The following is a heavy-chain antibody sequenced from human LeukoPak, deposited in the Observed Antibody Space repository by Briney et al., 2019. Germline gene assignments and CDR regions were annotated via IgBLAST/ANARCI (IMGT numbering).Heavy chain of an antibody. Sequence: GGSLRLPCAASGFTFSRYAMSWVRQAPGKGLEWVSLISGDGGSTFYADSVKGRFTISRDNSKNSLYLQMNSLRTEDTALYYCAKSHRIAAAGTGFDYWGQGTLVTVSS. D-gene: IGHD6-13*01. V-gene: IGHV3-43*02. J-gene: IGHJ4*02. CDR3: AKSHRIAAAGTGFDY. CDR1: GFTFSRYA. CDR2: ISGDGGST.